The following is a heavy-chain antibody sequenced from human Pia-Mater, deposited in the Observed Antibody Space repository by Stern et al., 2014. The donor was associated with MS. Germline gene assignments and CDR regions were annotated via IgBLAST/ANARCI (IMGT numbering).Heavy chain of an antibody. CDR1: GYTFTTYY. Sequence: QVQLVQSGAEVKKPGASVNISCVTSGYTFTTYYVHWVRQAPGQGLEWMGIINTSDGDTSHTRKFQDRVTVTRDTSASTVYLKLSSLKSEDTAVYYCARQRTTGHMDFDYWSQGTLVTVSS. CDR3: ARQRTTGHMDFDY. CDR2: INTSDGDT. V-gene: IGHV1-46*01. D-gene: IGHD1-1*01. J-gene: IGHJ4*02.